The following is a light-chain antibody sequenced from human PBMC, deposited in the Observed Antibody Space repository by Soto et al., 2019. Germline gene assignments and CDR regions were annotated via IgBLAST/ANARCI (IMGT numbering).Light chain of an antibody. V-gene: IGKV3-11*01. J-gene: IGKJ3*01. CDR3: QQRSNWPPGFN. CDR1: QSVSSY. CDR2: DAS. Sequence: EIVLTQSPATLSLSPGERATLSCRASQSVSSYLAWYQQKPGQAPRLLIYDASNRATGIPARFSGSGSGTDFTITISSLETEDFAVYYCQQRSNWPPGFNFGHGTKVDIK.